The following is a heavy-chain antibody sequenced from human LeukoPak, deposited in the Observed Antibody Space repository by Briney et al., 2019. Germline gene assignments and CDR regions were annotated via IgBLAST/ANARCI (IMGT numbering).Heavy chain of an antibody. Sequence: VGSLRLSCAASGFTFSNYAMSWVRQAPGKGLEWVANIKQDGSDNYYVDSVKGRFTISRDNAKNSLYLQMNSLRAEDTAIYYCARIKNSRGWATDDYWGQGTLVTVSS. D-gene: IGHD2/OR15-2a*01. J-gene: IGHJ4*02. V-gene: IGHV3-7*05. CDR2: IKQDGSDN. CDR3: ARIKNSRGWATDDY. CDR1: GFTFSNYA.